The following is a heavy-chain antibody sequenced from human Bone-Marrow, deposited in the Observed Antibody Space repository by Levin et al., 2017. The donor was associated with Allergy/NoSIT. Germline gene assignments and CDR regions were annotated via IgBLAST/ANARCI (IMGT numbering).Heavy chain of an antibody. Sequence: PGGSLRLSCATSGFTFSSYGMAWVRQAPGKGLECVSPVRGDGSSVFYADSVRGRFTVSRDNSKNTLYLQMSSLRVDDSAIYYCARASSSGRNYYYDYWGQGTLVTVSS. J-gene: IGHJ4*02. CDR1: GFTFSSYG. D-gene: IGHD3-22*01. CDR3: ARASSSGRNYYYDY. CDR2: VRGDGSSV. V-gene: IGHV3-23*01.